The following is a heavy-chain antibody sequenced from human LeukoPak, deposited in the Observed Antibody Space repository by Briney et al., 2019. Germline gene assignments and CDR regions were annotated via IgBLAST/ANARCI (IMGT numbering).Heavy chain of an antibody. CDR2: INHSGST. Sequence: PSETLSLTCAVYGGSFSGYYWSWIRQPPGKGLEWIGEINHSGSTNYNPSLKSRVTISVDTSKNQFSLKLSSVTAADTAVYYCARSQIVGATNFDYWGQGTLVTVSS. CDR1: GGSFSGYY. CDR3: ARSQIVGATNFDY. D-gene: IGHD1-26*01. V-gene: IGHV4-34*01. J-gene: IGHJ4*02.